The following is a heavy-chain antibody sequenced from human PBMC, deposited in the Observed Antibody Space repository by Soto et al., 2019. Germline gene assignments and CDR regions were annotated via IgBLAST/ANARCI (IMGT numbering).Heavy chain of an antibody. V-gene: IGHV3-23*01. CDR3: ATDESHQRTVATWTYYYYYIDV. Sequence: EVQLLESGGGLVQPGGSLRLSCAASGFTFSTYAMSWVRQAPGKGLEWVSTISGSGGGTYYADSVKGRFTISRDNSKNTLYLQTNSLRAEDTAVYYCATDESHQRTVATWTYYYYYIDVWGKGTTVTVSS. CDR1: GFTFSTYA. CDR2: ISGSGGGT. J-gene: IGHJ6*03. D-gene: IGHD1-1*01.